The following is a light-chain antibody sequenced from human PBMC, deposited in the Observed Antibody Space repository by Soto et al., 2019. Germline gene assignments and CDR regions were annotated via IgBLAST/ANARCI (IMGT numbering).Light chain of an antibody. J-gene: IGKJ5*01. Sequence: IQMTQSPSSLSASVGDRVTITCRASQSISSWLAWYQQKPGKAPKLLIYTASTLQSGVPSRFSGSGSATDFTLTISSLQPEDFATYYCQQSYSTPPITFGQGTRLEIK. V-gene: IGKV1-39*01. CDR2: TAS. CDR3: QQSYSTPPIT. CDR1: QSISSW.